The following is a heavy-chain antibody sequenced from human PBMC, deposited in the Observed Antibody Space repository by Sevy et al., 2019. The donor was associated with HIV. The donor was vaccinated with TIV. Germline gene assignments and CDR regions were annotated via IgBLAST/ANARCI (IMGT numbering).Heavy chain of an antibody. Sequence: GGSLRLSCAGSGFSFRTNGMHWVRQAPGKGLDWVAVISKNGDYKSYADSVKGRFTISRDNSKNTLYLQMNSLRTGDTALYYCGKDGGYSIGWYPRFDPWGQGTLVTVSS. J-gene: IGHJ5*02. CDR3: GKDGGYSIGWYPRFDP. D-gene: IGHD5-18*01. V-gene: IGHV3-30*18. CDR1: GFSFRTNG. CDR2: ISKNGDYK.